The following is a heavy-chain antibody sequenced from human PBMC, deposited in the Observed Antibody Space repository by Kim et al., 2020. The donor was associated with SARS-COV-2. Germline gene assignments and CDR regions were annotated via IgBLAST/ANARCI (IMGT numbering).Heavy chain of an antibody. D-gene: IGHD4-17*01. CDR1: GGSFSGYY. CDR3: ARPRGGLDYGDYGGFDY. Sequence: SETLSFTCAVYGGSFSGYYWSWIRHPPGKGLEWIGEINHSGSTNYNPSLKSRVTISVDTSKNQFSLKLSSVTAADTAGDYCARPRGGLDYGDYGGFDYWGQGTQVTLSS. CDR2: INHSGST. V-gene: IGHV4-34*01. J-gene: IGHJ4*02.